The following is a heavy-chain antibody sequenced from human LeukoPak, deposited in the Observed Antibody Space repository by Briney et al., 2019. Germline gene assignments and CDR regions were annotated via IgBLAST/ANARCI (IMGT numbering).Heavy chain of an antibody. Sequence: GGSLRLSCAASGFTFSNAWMSWVRQAPGKGLEWVSVIYAGGTTNYADSVKGRFIISRDNSKNMWYLQMNSLRAEDTAVYYCVRGLIVGVTGQRAFDIWGPGTPVTVSS. J-gene: IGHJ3*02. CDR3: VRGLIVGVTGQRAFDI. CDR1: GFTFSNAW. V-gene: IGHV3-53*01. CDR2: IYAGGTT. D-gene: IGHD1-26*01.